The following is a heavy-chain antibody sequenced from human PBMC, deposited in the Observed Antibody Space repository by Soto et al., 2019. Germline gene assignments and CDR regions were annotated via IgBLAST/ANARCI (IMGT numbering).Heavy chain of an antibody. CDR2: IKQDGSEK. D-gene: IGHD1-20*01. J-gene: IGHJ3*02. CDR3: ARDRDNNVRGSRVRGDAFDI. CDR1: GFTFSSYW. V-gene: IGHV3-7*03. Sequence: GGSLRLSCAASGFTFSSYWMSWVRQAPGKGLEWVANIKQDGSEKYYVDSVKGRFTISRDNAKNSLYLQMNSLRAEDTAVYYCARDRDNNVRGSRVRGDAFDIWGQGTMVTVSS.